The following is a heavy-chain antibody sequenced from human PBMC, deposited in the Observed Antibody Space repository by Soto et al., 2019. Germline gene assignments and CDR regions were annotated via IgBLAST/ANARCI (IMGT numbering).Heavy chain of an antibody. D-gene: IGHD3-9*01. CDR3: ARETDILTGSNWFDP. Sequence: GASVKVSCKASGYTFTSYGISWVRQAPGQGLEWMGRISAYNGNTNYAQKLQGRVTMTTDTSTSTAYMELRSLRSDDTAVYYCARETDILTGSNWFDPWGQGTLVTSPQ. CDR2: ISAYNGNT. CDR1: GYTFTSYG. J-gene: IGHJ5*02. V-gene: IGHV1-18*04.